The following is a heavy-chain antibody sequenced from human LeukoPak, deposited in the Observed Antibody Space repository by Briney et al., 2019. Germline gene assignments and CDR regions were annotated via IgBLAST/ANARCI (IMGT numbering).Heavy chain of an antibody. CDR1: GYTFTSYA. D-gene: IGHD3-10*01. J-gene: IGHJ3*02. CDR3: ARVRLWFGELWEAFDI. Sequence: GASVKVSCKASGYTFTSYAMNWVRQAPGQGLEWMGWINTNTGNPTYAQGFTGRFVFSLDTSVSTAYLQISSLKAEDTAVYYCARVRLWFGELWEAFDIWGQGTMVTVSS. V-gene: IGHV7-4-1*02. CDR2: INTNTGNP.